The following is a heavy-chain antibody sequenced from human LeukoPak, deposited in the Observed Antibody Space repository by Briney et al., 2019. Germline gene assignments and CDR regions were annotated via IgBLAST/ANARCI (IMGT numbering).Heavy chain of an antibody. V-gene: IGHV4-59*08. CDR1: GGSISSYY. CDR3: ARHGYSYGYGWFDP. D-gene: IGHD5-18*01. CDR2: IYYSGST. Sequence: PSETLSLTCTVSGGSISSYYWSWIRQPPGKRLEWIGYIYYSGSTNYNPSLKSRVTISVDTSKNQFSLKLSSVTAADTAVYYCARHGYSYGYGWFDPWGQGTLVTVSS. J-gene: IGHJ5*02.